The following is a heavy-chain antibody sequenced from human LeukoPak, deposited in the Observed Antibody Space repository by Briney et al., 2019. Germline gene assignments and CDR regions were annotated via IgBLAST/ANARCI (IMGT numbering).Heavy chain of an antibody. CDR3: ASGELYYYDSSGYSFFDY. J-gene: IGHJ4*02. CDR2: IYSGGST. V-gene: IGHV3-53*01. D-gene: IGHD3-22*01. Sequence: GGSLRLSCAASGFTVSSNYMSWVRQAPGKGLEWVSVIYSGGSTYYADSVKGRFTISRDNSKNTLYLQMNSLRAKDTAVYYCASGELYYYDSSGYSFFDYWGQGTLVTVSS. CDR1: GFTVSSNY.